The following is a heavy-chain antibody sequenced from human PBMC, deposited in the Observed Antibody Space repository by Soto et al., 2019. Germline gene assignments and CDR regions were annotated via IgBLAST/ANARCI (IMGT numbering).Heavy chain of an antibody. CDR1: GFTFSSYG. D-gene: IGHD3-10*01. J-gene: IGHJ6*03. CDR3: AKEWITMVRGSDYYYIDV. Sequence: QVQLVESGGGVVQPGRSLRLSCAASGFTFSSYGMHWVRQAPGKGLEWVAVISYDGSNKYYADSVKGRFTISRDNSKNTLYLQMNSLRAEDTAVYYCAKEWITMVRGSDYYYIDVWGKGTTVTVSS. CDR2: ISYDGSNK. V-gene: IGHV3-30*18.